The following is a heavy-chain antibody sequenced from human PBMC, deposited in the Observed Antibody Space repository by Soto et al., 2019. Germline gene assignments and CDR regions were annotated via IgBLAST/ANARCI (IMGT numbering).Heavy chain of an antibody. CDR3: AKDPAAWPAKAFDYFDY. CDR2: ISYDGSNK. V-gene: IGHV3-30*18. CDR1: GFTFSSYD. J-gene: IGHJ4*02. D-gene: IGHD3-3*01. Sequence: QVQLVESGGGVVQPGRSLRLSCAASGFTFSSYDMHWVRQAPGKGLVWVEVISYDGSNKYYADPVKGRFTVSSDSSKNTLYVQRNSLSAEDTAVYYCAKDPAAWPAKAFDYFDYWGQGTLVTVS.